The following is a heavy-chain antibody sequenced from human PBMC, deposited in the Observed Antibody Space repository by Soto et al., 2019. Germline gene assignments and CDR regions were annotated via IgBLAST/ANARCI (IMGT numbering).Heavy chain of an antibody. D-gene: IGHD2-2*02. CDR1: GFTFSSYS. CDR3: ARDDCSSTSCYRMDV. V-gene: IGHV3-21*01. J-gene: IGHJ6*02. CDR2: ISSSSSYI. Sequence: PGGSLRLSCAASGFTFSSYSMNWVRQAPGEGLEWVSSISSSSSYIYYADSVKGRFTISRDNAKNSLYLQMNSLRAEDTAVYYCARDDCSSTSCYRMDVWGQGTTVTVSS.